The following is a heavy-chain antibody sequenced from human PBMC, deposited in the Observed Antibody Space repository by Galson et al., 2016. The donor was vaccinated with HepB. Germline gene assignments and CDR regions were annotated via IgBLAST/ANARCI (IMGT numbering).Heavy chain of an antibody. CDR2: ISGSGGST. D-gene: IGHD6-13*01. CDR1: GFTFSGFW. V-gene: IGHV3-23*01. CDR3: AKDSGWAAAGMYYFDY. J-gene: IGHJ4*02. Sequence: SLRLSCAASGFTFSGFWMNWVRQAPGKGLERVSGISGSGGSTYYADSEMGRFTISRANSKNTLFLQMHSLRAEDTAVYYCAKDSGWAAAGMYYFDYWGQGTLVTVSS.